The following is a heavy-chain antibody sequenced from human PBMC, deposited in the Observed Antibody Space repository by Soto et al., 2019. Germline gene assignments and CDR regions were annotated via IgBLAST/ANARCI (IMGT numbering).Heavy chain of an antibody. CDR2: ISSSGSTI. Sequence: PGGSLRLSCAASGFTFSDYYMSWIRQAPGKGLEWVSYISSSGSTIYYADSVKSRFTISRDNAKNSLYLQMNSLRAEDTAVYYCARAGGYSGIRYYYYYMDVWGKGTTVTVSS. V-gene: IGHV3-11*01. D-gene: IGHD5-12*01. CDR1: GFTFSDYY. CDR3: ARAGGYSGIRYYYYYMDV. J-gene: IGHJ6*03.